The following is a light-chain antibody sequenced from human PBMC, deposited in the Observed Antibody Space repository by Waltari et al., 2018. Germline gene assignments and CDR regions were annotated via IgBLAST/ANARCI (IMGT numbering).Light chain of an antibody. CDR1: QDISNY. J-gene: IGKJ2*01. CDR3: QQSYSTPYT. CDR2: GAS. Sequence: DIQMTQSPSSLSASVGDRVTITCQASQDISNYLNWYQQKPGKAPESLIYGASSLQSGVPSRFSGSGSGTDFTLTISSLQPEDFASYYCQQSYSTPYTFGQGTKLEIK. V-gene: IGKV1-39*01.